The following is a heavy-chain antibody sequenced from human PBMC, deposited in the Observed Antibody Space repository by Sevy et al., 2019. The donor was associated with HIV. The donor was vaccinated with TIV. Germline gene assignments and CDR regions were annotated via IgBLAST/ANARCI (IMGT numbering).Heavy chain of an antibody. J-gene: IGHJ4*02. CDR1: GFTFSSYA. V-gene: IGHV3-30-3*01. CDR2: ISYDGSNK. Sequence: GGSLRLSCAASGFTFSSYAMHWVRQAPGKGLEWVAVISYDGSNKYYADSVKGRFTISRDNSKNTLYLKMNSLRAEDTAVYYCAREGITMVRGTLDYWGQGTLVTVSS. CDR3: AREGITMVRGTLDY. D-gene: IGHD3-10*01.